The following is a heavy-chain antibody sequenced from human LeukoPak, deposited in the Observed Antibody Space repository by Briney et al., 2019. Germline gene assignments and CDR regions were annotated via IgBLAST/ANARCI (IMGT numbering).Heavy chain of an antibody. CDR2: IYYSGST. V-gene: IGHV4-30-4*01. D-gene: IGHD3-16*02. Sequence: SETLSLTCTVSGDSINSLDLWSWIRQPPGKGLEWIGYIYYSGSTYYNPSLKSRVTISVDTSKNQFSLKLSSVTAADTAVYYCAREVSFGGVIVRSFDYWGQGTLVTVSS. CDR1: GDSINSLDL. CDR3: AREVSFGGVIVRSFDY. J-gene: IGHJ4*02.